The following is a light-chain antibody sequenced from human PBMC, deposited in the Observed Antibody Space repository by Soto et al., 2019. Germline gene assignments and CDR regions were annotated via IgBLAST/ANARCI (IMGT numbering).Light chain of an antibody. CDR2: GAS. CDR1: QSVSSSY. V-gene: IGKV3-20*01. Sequence: EIVLTQSPGTLSLSPWERATLSCRASQSVSSSYLAWYQQKPGQAPRLLVYGASSRATGIPEKFSGSVSETDFTLSISRLEPEDFAVYYCQHYGNSPLTFGQGTRLEIK. CDR3: QHYGNSPLT. J-gene: IGKJ5*01.